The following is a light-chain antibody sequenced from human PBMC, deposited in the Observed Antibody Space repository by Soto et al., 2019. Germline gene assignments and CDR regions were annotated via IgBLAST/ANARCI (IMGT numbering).Light chain of an antibody. J-gene: IGKJ5*01. CDR1: QGISTY. V-gene: IGKV1-39*02. CDR2: EAS. Sequence: DIQMTQSPSSLSASVGDRVTITCRASQGISTYLNWYQQKPGKAPTVLIYEASSLQSGVPSRFSGSGSGTDFTLTISRLEPEEFAVYYCQEYDGAPPITFGLGTGPEIK. CDR3: QEYDGAPPIT.